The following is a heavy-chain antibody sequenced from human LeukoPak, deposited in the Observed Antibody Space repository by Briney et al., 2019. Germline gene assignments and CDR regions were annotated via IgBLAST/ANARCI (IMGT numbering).Heavy chain of an antibody. CDR1: GGSFIGYY. CDR2: INHSGST. J-gene: IGHJ3*02. V-gene: IGHV4-34*01. Sequence: SETLSLTCAVYGGSFIGYYWSWIRQPPGKGLEWIGEINHSGSTNYDPSLKSRVTISVDTSKNQFSLKLSSVTAADTAVYYCARHGSDAFDIWGQGTMVTVSS. D-gene: IGHD3-10*01. CDR3: ARHGSDAFDI.